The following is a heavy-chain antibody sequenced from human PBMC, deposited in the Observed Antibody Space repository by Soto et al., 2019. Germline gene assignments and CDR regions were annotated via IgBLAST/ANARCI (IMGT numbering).Heavy chain of an antibody. Sequence: QVQLQESGPGLVKPSETLSLTCSVSDGSVNTGNYYWSWIRQPPGKGLEWIGQIYYIGTTNYNPPLKSRVTISVDPPKNQFSLKVTSVTAADTAVYFCAREEKQLSRYGGDFDYWGQGILVTVSS. V-gene: IGHV4-61*01. CDR3: AREEKQLSRYGGDFDY. J-gene: IGHJ4*02. CDR2: IYYIGTT. D-gene: IGHD3-16*01. CDR1: DGSVNTGNYY.